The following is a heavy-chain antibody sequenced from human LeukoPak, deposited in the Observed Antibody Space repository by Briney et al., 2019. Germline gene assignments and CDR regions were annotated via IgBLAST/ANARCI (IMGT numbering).Heavy chain of an antibody. D-gene: IGHD4-17*01. J-gene: IGHJ5*02. CDR1: GYTFTSYD. CDR2: MNPNSGNT. CDR3: ARESLLTTVTTWFDP. V-gene: IGHV1-8*01. Sequence: ASVKVSCKASGYTFTSYDINWVRQAPGQGLEWMGWMNPNSGNTGYAQKFQGRVTMTRNTSISTAYMELSSLRSEDTAVYYCARESLLTTVTTWFDPWGQGTLVTVSS.